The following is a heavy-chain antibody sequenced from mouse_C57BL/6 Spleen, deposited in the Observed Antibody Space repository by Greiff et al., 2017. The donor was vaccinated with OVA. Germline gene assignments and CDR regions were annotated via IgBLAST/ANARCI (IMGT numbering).Heavy chain of an antibody. J-gene: IGHJ2*01. CDR1: GYPFTSFW. V-gene: IGHV1-7*01. CDR3: ARFDAGDY. CDR2: INPSSGYT. Sequence: QVQLQQSGAELAKPGASVKLSCKASGYPFTSFWMHWVKQRPRQGLEWIGYINPSSGYTKYNQKFKDKATLTADKSSSTAYMQLSSLTYEDSAVYYCARFDAGDYWGQGTTLTVSS.